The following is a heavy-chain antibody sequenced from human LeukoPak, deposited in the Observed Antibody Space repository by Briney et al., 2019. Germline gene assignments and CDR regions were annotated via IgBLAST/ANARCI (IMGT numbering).Heavy chain of an antibody. CDR3: TREERGYIPAF. J-gene: IGHJ4*02. Sequence: GGSLRLSCVASGFTFSDFAMSWVRLPPGKGLKWVSGLSASGGSTFYTDSVKGRFTISRDNSNNTLYLQMNSLRAEDTAVYYCTREERGYIPAFWGQGTLVTVSS. D-gene: IGHD3-16*02. CDR2: LSASGGST. CDR1: GFTFSDFA. V-gene: IGHV3-23*01.